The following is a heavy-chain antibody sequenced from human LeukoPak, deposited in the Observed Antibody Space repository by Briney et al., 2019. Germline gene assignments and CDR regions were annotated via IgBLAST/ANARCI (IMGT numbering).Heavy chain of an antibody. CDR1: GFTVSSNY. V-gene: IGHV3-53*01. Sequence: GGSLRLSCAASGFTVSSNYMSWVRQAPGKGPEWVSVIYSGGSTYYADSVKGRFTISRDNSKNTLYLQMNSLRAEDTAVYYCARYRYSGSYPLDYWGQGTLVTVSS. J-gene: IGHJ4*02. D-gene: IGHD1-26*01. CDR3: ARYRYSGSYPLDY. CDR2: IYSGGST.